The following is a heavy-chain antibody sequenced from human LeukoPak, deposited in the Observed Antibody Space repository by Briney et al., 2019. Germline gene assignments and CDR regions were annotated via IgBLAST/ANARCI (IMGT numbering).Heavy chain of an antibody. CDR1: GGPFSGYY. CDR3: ARFNGVATIRALISDAFDI. CDR2: INHSGST. V-gene: IGHV4-34*01. Sequence: SETLSLTCAVYGGPFSGYYWSWIRQPPGKGLEWIGEINHSGSTNYNPSLKSRVTISVDTSKNQFSLKLSSVTAADTALYYCARFNGVATIRALISDAFDIWGQGTMVSVSS. J-gene: IGHJ3*02. D-gene: IGHD5-24*01.